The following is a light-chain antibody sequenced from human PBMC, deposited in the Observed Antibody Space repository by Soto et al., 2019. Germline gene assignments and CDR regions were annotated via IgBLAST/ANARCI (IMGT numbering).Light chain of an antibody. Sequence: IVLTQSPVTLALSPGERAVLSCRASQSVSASLAWYQHKPGQAPRLFIYDASKRAPGVPARFSGSVSGTDFTLTISSLEPEDFAVYYCQVRDVWLSFGQGTKVDIK. CDR3: QVRDVWLS. J-gene: IGKJ1*01. CDR2: DAS. CDR1: QSVSAS. V-gene: IGKV3-11*01.